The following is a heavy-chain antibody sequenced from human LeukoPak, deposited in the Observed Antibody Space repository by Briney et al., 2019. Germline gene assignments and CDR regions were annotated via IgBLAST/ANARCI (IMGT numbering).Heavy chain of an antibody. CDR2: ISSGGTFI. CDR3: ATFTLDILTGPPYQPLDQ. D-gene: IGHD3-9*01. J-gene: IGHJ4*02. CDR1: GFTFNTYT. Sequence: GGSLRLSCAASGFTFNTYTMYWVRQAPGKGLEWVASISSGGTFIYYADSMKGRFTISRDNAKNSLYLHMDSLRADDTAVYYCATFTLDILTGPPYQPLDQWGQGTLVTVSS. V-gene: IGHV3-21*01.